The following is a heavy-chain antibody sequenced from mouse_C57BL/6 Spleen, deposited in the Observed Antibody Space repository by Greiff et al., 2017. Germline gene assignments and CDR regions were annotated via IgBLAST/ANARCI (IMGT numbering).Heavy chain of an antibody. V-gene: IGHV1-76*01. D-gene: IGHD2-1*01. CDR3: AREVTESRDWYFDV. CDR1: GYTFTDYY. CDR2: IYPGSGNT. Sequence: VQLQQSGAELVRPGASVKLSCKASGYTFTDYYINWVKQRPGQGLEWIARIYPGSGNTYYNETFKGEVTLTAEKSSSTAYMQLSSRTSEASAVYCCAREVTESRDWYFDVWGTGTTVTVSS. J-gene: IGHJ1*03.